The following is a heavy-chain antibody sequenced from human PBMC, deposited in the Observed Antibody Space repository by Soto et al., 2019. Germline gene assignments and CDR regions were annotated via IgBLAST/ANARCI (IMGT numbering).Heavy chain of an antibody. J-gene: IGHJ4*02. CDR3: ASGASRWYPYFFDS. CDR1: EGTFNSYA. Sequence: QAQVVQSGAEVRKPGSSVKLSCKASEGTFNSYAIAWVRQAPGQGLEWMGGIIPYYNTLNYAQKFQDRVTITADDSTNTVYMDLSSLRSDDTAVYFCASGASRWYPYFFDSLAQGTLVTVSS. CDR2: IIPYYNTL. V-gene: IGHV1-69*01. D-gene: IGHD6-13*01.